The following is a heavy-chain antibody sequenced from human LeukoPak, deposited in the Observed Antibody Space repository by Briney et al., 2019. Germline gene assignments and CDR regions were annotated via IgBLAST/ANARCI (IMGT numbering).Heavy chain of an antibody. Sequence: SETLSLTCTVSGGSISSSSYYWGWVRQPPGKALEWIGNNSPSLKSRVTISLDTSRNQFSLKLNSVTAADTAVYYCAKSNGYGLIDIWGQGTMVTVSS. V-gene: IGHV4-39*07. CDR1: GGSISSSSYY. J-gene: IGHJ3*02. D-gene: IGHD3-10*01. CDR3: AKSNGYGLIDI.